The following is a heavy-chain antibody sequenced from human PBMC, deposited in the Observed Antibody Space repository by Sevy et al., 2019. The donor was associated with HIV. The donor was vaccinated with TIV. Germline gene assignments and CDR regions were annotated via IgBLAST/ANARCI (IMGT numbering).Heavy chain of an antibody. CDR3: ARCIAAAGPLPYYFDY. V-gene: IGHV1-69*13. D-gene: IGHD6-13*01. CDR2: FIPIFGTA. Sequence: ASVKVSCKASGGTFSSYAISWVRQAPGQGLEWMGGFIPIFGTANYAQKFQGRVTITADESTRTAYMELSSLRSEDTAVYYCARCIAAAGPLPYYFDYWGQGTLVTVSS. CDR1: GGTFSSYA. J-gene: IGHJ4*02.